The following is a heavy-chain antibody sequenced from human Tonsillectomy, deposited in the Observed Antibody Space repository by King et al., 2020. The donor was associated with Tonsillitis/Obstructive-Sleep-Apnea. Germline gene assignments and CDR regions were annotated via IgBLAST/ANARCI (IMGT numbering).Heavy chain of an antibody. CDR1: RVTFSSYA. V-gene: IGHV3-30*18. D-gene: IGHD5-12*01. J-gene: IGHJ6*02. Sequence: VQLVESGGGVVQPGRSLRLSCAASRVTFSSYAMYWVRQAPGKGLEWVAVISYDGSNKYYADSVKGRFTISRDNSKNTLYLQMNSLRAEDTAVYYCAKSLEATDYYYYYGMDVWGQGTTVTVSS. CDR2: ISYDGSNK. CDR3: AKSLEATDYYYYYGMDV.